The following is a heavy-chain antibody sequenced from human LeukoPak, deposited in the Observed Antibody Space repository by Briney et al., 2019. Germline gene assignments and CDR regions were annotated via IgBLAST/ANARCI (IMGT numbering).Heavy chain of an antibody. Sequence: GASVKVSCKASGCTFTSYYMHWVRQAPGQGLEWMGIINPSGGSTSYAQKFQGRVTMTRDTSTSTVYMELSSLRSEDTAVYYCARDAEVGATCFDHWGQGTLVTVSS. V-gene: IGHV1-46*01. CDR1: GCTFTSYY. CDR3: ARDAEVGATCFDH. J-gene: IGHJ4*02. D-gene: IGHD1-26*01. CDR2: INPSGGST.